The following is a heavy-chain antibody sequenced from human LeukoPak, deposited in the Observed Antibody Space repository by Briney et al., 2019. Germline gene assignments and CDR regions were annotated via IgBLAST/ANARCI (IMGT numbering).Heavy chain of an antibody. D-gene: IGHD3-22*01. CDR3: ARVRDRSGYYGDFDY. CDR2: IYYSGST. V-gene: IGHV4-59*01. CDR1: GGSISSYY. Sequence: SETLSLTCTVSGGSISSYYWSWIRQPPGKGLEWIGYIYYSGSTNYNPSLKSRVTISVDTSKNQFSLKLSSVTAADTAVYYCARVRDRSGYYGDFDYWGQGTLVAVSS. J-gene: IGHJ4*02.